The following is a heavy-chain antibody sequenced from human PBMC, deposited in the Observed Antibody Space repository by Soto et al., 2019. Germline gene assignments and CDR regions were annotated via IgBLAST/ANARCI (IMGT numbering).Heavy chain of an antibody. V-gene: IGHV1-2*04. CDR2: INPNSGGT. D-gene: IGHD3-3*01. CDR3: ARQLSFGGYDFWSGYPGDYYYGMDV. CDR1: GYTFTGYY. J-gene: IGHJ6*02. Sequence: ASVKVSCKASGYTFTGYYMHWVRQAPGQGLEWMGWINPNSGGTNYAQKFQGWVTMTRDTSISTAYMELSRLRSDDTAVYYCARQLSFGGYDFWSGYPGDYYYGMDVWGQGTTVTVSS.